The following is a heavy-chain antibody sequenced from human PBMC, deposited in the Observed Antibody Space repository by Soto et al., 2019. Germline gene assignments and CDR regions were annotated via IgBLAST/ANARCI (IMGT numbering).Heavy chain of an antibody. CDR1: GYSFTSYW. D-gene: IGHD6-13*01. CDR3: ARGQQHTYYYGMDV. Sequence: GESLKISCKGSGYSFTSYWISWVRQMPGKGLEWMGRIDPSDSYTNYSPSFQGHVTISADKSISTAYLRWSSLKASDTAMYYCARGQQHTYYYGMDVWGQGTTVTVSS. J-gene: IGHJ6*02. V-gene: IGHV5-10-1*01. CDR2: IDPSDSYT.